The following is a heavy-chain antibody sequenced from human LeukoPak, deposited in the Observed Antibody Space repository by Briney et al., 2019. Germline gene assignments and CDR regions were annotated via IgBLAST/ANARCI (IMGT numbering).Heavy chain of an antibody. V-gene: IGHV3-53*01. D-gene: IGHD3-10*01. CDR1: GLTVSSNY. J-gene: IGHJ6*03. CDR2: IYSGDST. Sequence: PGGPLRLSCTASGLTVSSNYMSWVRHAPPKGLEWVSVIYSGDSTYHADSVKGRITIPRDKSKNTLYLQMNSLRAEDTAVYYCAEGWAVSSKSITMIRGTRRYYYYMDVWGKGTTVTISS. CDR3: AEGWAVSSKSITMIRGTRRYYYYMDV.